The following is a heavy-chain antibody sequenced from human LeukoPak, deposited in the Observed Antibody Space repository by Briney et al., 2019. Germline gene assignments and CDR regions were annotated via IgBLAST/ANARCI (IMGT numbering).Heavy chain of an antibody. Sequence: PGGSLRLSCAASGFPFSSYGMHWVRQAPGKGLEWVAVISYDGSNKYYADSVKGRFTISRDNSKNTLYLQMNSLRAEDTAVYYCAKWRGSLWGQGTLVTVSS. CDR3: AKWRGSL. CDR2: ISYDGSNK. D-gene: IGHD3-10*01. J-gene: IGHJ4*02. CDR1: GFPFSSYG. V-gene: IGHV3-30*18.